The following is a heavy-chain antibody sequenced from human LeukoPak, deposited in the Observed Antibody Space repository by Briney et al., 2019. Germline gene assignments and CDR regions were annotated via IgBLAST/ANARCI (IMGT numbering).Heavy chain of an antibody. CDR3: AKDDHHDFWRGHDY. D-gene: IGHD3-3*01. V-gene: IGHV3-30*02. J-gene: IGHJ4*02. CDR1: GFTFSSYG. CDR2: IRYDGSNK. Sequence: GGSLRLSCAASGFTFSSYGMHWVRQAPGKGLEWVAFIRYDGSNKYYADSVKGRFTISRDNSKNTLYLQMNSLRAEDTAVYYCAKDDHHDFWRGHDYWGQGTLVTVSS.